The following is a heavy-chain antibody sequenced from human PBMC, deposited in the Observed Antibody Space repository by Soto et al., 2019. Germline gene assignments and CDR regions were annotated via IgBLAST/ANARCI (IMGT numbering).Heavy chain of an antibody. CDR1: GFTFSSYA. CDR2: ISGSGDTT. CDR3: AKDHRGSGWQPVDC. D-gene: IGHD6-19*01. Sequence: PGGSLRLSCAASGFTFSSYAMSWVRQAPEQGLEWVSTISGSGDTTYYADSVKGRFTISRDNAKNTLYLQMNSLRAEDTAVYYCAKDHRGSGWQPVDCWGQGTLVTVSS. J-gene: IGHJ4*02. V-gene: IGHV3-23*01.